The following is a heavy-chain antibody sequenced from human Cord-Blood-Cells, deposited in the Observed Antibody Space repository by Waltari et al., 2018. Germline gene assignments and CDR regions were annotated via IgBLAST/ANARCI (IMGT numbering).Heavy chain of an antibody. CDR2: IYTSGST. CDR1: GGSISSYY. J-gene: IGHJ4*02. D-gene: IGHD3-3*01. CDR3: ASSSFDFWSGYYIDY. V-gene: IGHV4-4*07. Sequence: QVQLQESGPGLVKPSETLSLTCTVSGGSISSYYWSWIRQPAGKGLEWIGRIYTSGSTNYNPSLKSRVTMSVDTSKNQFSLKLSSVTAADTAVYYCASSSFDFWSGYYIDYWGQGTLVTVSS.